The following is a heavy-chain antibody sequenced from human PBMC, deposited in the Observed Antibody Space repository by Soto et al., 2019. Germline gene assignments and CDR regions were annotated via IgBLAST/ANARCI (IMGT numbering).Heavy chain of an antibody. CDR2: IIPIFGTA. Sequence: QVQLVQSGAEVKKPGSSVKVSCKASGGTFSSYAISWVRQAPGQGLEWMGGIIPIFGTANYAQKFEGRVTITADESTSTAYMELSSLRSEDTAVYYGARCIAAGGGMDVWGQGTTVTVSS. CDR1: GGTFSSYA. J-gene: IGHJ6*02. CDR3: ARCIAAGGGMDV. D-gene: IGHD6-13*01. V-gene: IGHV1-69*12.